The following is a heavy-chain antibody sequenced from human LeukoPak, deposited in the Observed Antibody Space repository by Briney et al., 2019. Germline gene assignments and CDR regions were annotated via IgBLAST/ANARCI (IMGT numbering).Heavy chain of an antibody. V-gene: IGHV3-23*01. CDR3: AKDLQRISYSNNWYSEGMDV. CDR2: IGGSGLKT. Sequence: GGSLRLSCAASGFRFNNFATSWVRQAPGKGLEWVSAIGGSGLKTYYADSVKGRFTISRDNSKNTLFLQMKSLRAEDTALYYCAKDLQRISYSNNWYSEGMDVWGQGTKVTVSS. D-gene: IGHD6-13*01. CDR1: GFRFNNFA. J-gene: IGHJ6*02.